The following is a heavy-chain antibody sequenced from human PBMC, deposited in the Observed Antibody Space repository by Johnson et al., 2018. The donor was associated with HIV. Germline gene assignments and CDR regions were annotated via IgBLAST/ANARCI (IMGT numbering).Heavy chain of an antibody. Sequence: VQLVESGGGLVQPGRSLRLSCAASGFTFDDYAMHWVRQAPGKGLEWVSGISWNSGSIGYADSVKGRFTISRDNAKNSLYLQMNSLRAEDTALYYCAKDTVGYYGSGREGAFDIWGQGTMVIVSS. CDR2: ISWNSGSI. CDR3: AKDTVGYYGSGREGAFDI. D-gene: IGHD3-10*01. V-gene: IGHV3-9*01. J-gene: IGHJ3*02. CDR1: GFTFDDYA.